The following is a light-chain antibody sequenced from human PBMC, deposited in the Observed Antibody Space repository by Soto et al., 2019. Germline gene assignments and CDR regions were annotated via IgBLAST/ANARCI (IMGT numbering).Light chain of an antibody. Sequence: EIVLTQSPGTLSLSPGARAPLXWRASQSVTSNYLAWYQQKPGQAPRLLIFGASIRVTGIPDRFIGSGSGTDFTLTISRLEPEDFAVYYCQHYVTSLTTFGQGTKVDTK. CDR2: GAS. J-gene: IGKJ1*01. V-gene: IGKV3-20*01. CDR3: QHYVTSLTT. CDR1: QSVTSNY.